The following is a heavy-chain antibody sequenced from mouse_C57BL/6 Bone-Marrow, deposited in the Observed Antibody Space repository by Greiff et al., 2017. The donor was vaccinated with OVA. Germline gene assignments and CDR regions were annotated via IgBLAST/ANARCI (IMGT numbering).Heavy chain of an antibody. J-gene: IGHJ2*01. D-gene: IGHD1-1*01. V-gene: IGHV1-7*01. CDR1: GYTFTSYW. CDR3: ARSVFITTVVATYYVDY. CDR2: INPSSGYT. Sequence: QVQLQQSGAELAKPGASVKLSCKASGYTFTSYWMHWVKQRPGQGLEWIGYINPSSGYTRYNQKFKDKATLTADKSSSTAYMQLSSLTYEDSAVYYCARSVFITTVVATYYVDYWGQGTTLTVSS.